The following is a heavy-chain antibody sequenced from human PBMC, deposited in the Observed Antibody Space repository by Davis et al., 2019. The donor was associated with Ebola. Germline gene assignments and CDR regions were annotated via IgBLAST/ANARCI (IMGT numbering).Heavy chain of an antibody. CDR2: INPNSGGT. D-gene: IGHD5-18*01. CDR3: ARDRQLPDYYYYGMDV. Sequence: ASLKVSCKASASTFTGYYMHWVRQAPGQGLEWMGWINPNSGGTNYAQKLQGRVTMTTDTSTSTAYMELRSLRSDDTAVYYCARDRQLPDYYYYGMDVWGQGTTVTVSS. CDR1: ASTFTGYY. V-gene: IGHV1-2*02. J-gene: IGHJ6*02.